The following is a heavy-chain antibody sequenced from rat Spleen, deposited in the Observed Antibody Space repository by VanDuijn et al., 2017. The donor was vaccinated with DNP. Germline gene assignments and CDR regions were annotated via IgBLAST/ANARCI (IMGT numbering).Heavy chain of an antibody. CDR3: ARVQLGYYALDA. J-gene: IGHJ4*01. CDR2: IRTGGGNT. Sequence: EVQLVESGGGLVQPGRSMKLSCAASGFTFSNYYMAWVRQAPTKGLEWVASIRTGGGNTYYRDSVKGRFTISRDNAKSTLYLQMDSSRSEETATYYCARVQLGYYALDAWGQGTSVTVSS. D-gene: IGHD5-1*01. CDR1: GFTFSNYY. V-gene: IGHV5S11*01.